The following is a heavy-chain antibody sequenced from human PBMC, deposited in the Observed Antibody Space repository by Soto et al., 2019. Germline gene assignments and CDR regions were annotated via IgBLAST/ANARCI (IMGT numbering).Heavy chain of an antibody. V-gene: IGHV4-30-4*01. CDR1: GGSISSGDYY. CDR2: IYYSGSS. J-gene: IGHJ3*02. CDR3: VRVFNYDYVWGSYRYQGGNSFDI. D-gene: IGHD3-16*02. Sequence: SVTLSLICTVSGGSISSGDYYWSWIRQPPGKGLEWIGYIYYSGSSYYNPSLKSRVTISVDTSKNHFSLKLRSVTDADTAVYYYVRVFNYDYVWGSYRYQGGNSFDIWDKETMVSVSS.